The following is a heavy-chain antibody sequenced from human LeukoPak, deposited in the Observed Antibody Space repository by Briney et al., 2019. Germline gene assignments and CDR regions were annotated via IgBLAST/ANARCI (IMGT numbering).Heavy chain of an antibody. D-gene: IGHD3-10*01. CDR3: ARDRVPTFI. CDR2: ISYDGSNK. V-gene: IGHV3-30-3*01. CDR1: GFTFSSYW. J-gene: IGHJ4*02. Sequence: GGSLRLSCAASGFTFSSYWMSWVRQAPGKGLEWVAVISYDGSNKYYADSVKGRFTISRDNSKNALYPQMNSLRAEDTAVYYCARDRVPTFIWGQGTLVTVSS.